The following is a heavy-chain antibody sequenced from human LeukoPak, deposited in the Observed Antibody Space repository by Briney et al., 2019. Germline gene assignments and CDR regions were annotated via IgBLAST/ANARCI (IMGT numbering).Heavy chain of an antibody. CDR3: VRDTDSVKGAFGM. Sequence: SGGSLRLSCAASEFTFRGHWMHWVRHAPGKGLVWVSRINGDGSGTDYADSVKGRFTISRDDAKNTLYLQMNSLRAEDTAVYYCVRDTDSVKGAFGMWGQGTMVTVSP. V-gene: IGHV3-74*01. D-gene: IGHD5/OR15-5a*01. J-gene: IGHJ3*02. CDR1: EFTFRGHW. CDR2: INGDGSGT.